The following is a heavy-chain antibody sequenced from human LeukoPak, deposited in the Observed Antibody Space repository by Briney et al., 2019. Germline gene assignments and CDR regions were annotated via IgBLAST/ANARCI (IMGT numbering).Heavy chain of an antibody. V-gene: IGHV4-59*01. J-gene: IGHJ6*02. CDR1: GGSISSYY. Sequence: PSETLSLTCTVSGGSISSYYWSWIRQPPGKGLEWIGYIYYSGSTNYNPCLKSRVTIPVDTSKNQFSLNLSSVTAADTAVYYCARDQGYGMDVWGQGTTVTVSS. CDR3: ARDQGYGMDV. CDR2: IYYSGST.